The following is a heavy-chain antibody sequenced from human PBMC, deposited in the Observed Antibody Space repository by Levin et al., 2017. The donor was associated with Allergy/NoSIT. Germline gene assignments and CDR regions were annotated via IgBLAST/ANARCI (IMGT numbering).Heavy chain of an antibody. CDR2: IYYSGST. Sequence: SETLSLTCTVSGGSISSSSYYWGWIRQPPGKGLEWIGSIYYSGSTYYNPSLKSRVTISVDTSKNQFSLKLSSVTAADTAVYYCARELAYGDSRLGWFDYWGQGTLVTVSS. CDR1: GGSISSSSYY. J-gene: IGHJ4*02. V-gene: IGHV4-39*02. CDR3: ARELAYGDSRLGWFDY. D-gene: IGHD4-17*01.